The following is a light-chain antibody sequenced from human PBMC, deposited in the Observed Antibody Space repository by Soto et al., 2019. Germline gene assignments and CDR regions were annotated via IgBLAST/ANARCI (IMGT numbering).Light chain of an antibody. CDR1: SSDVGGYNY. CDR3: SSYTSTNTLV. Sequence: QSALTQPASVSWTPGQSITISCTGTSSDVGGYNYVSWYQQYPGKAPKLMIYEVSNRPSGVSNRFSGSKYGNTASLTISGLQSEDEADYYCSSYTSTNTLVFGGGTKLTVL. CDR2: EVS. J-gene: IGLJ3*02. V-gene: IGLV2-14*01.